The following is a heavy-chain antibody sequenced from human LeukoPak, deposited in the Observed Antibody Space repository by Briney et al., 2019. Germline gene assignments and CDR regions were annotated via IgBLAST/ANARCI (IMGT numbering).Heavy chain of an antibody. CDR3: ARDSRYDSSGHAP. V-gene: IGHV4-39*07. J-gene: IGHJ5*02. CDR1: GGSISSYY. Sequence: PSETLSLTCTVSGGSISSYYRAWIRQPPGKGLEWIGSAYYNGETYYNPSLKSRVTISVDTSKSQFSLKLSSVTAADTAVYFCARDSRYDSSGHAPWGQGSLVTVSS. CDR2: AYYNGET. D-gene: IGHD3-22*01.